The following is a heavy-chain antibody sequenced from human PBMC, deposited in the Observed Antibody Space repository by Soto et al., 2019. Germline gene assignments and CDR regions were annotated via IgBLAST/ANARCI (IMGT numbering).Heavy chain of an antibody. CDR1: GFTFSSYS. Sequence: EVQLVESGGGLVQPGGSLRLSCAASGFTFSSYSMNWVRQAPGTGLEWVSYISSSSSTIYYADSVKGRVTISSDNAENSLSLEINSLIAEDTAVYYCAIGDTLVWSSSSLPPLCDYCGQGTLVTVAS. V-gene: IGHV3-48*01. CDR2: ISSSSSTI. D-gene: IGHD6-6*01. J-gene: IGHJ4*02. CDR3: AIGDTLVWSSSSLPPLCDY.